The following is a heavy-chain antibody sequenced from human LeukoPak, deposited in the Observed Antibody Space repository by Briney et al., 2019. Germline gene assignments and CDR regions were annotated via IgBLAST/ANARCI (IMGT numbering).Heavy chain of an antibody. D-gene: IGHD4-17*01. CDR3: ARDGHGAYPIDY. V-gene: IGHV3-74*01. CDR1: GFTLSHYW. CDR2: LNSDGTTT. J-gene: IGHJ4*02. Sequence: PGGSLRLSCAASGFTLSHYWMHWVRQAPGKGLVWVSRLNSDGTTTNYADSVKGRFTISRDNAKNTLYLQMNSLRAEDTAVYYCARDGHGAYPIDYWGREPWSPSPQ.